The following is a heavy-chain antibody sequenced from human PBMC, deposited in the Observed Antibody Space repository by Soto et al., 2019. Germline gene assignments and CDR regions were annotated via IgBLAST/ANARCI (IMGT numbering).Heavy chain of an antibody. CDR1: GFTVSSNY. V-gene: IGHV3-53*01. CDR2: IYSGGST. D-gene: IGHD6-13*01. J-gene: IGHJ1*01. Sequence: GGSLRLSCAASGFTVSSNYMSWVRQAPGKGLEWVSVIYSGGSTYYADSVKGRFTISRDNSKNTLYLQMNSLRAEDTAVYYCARAKREQLIYFQHWGQGTLVTVSS. CDR3: ARAKREQLIYFQH.